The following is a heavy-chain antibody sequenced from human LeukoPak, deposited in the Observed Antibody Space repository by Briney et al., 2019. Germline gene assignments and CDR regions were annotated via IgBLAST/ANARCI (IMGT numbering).Heavy chain of an antibody. D-gene: IGHD5-18*01. CDR1: GGSISRSTYY. CDR2: IYDSGST. J-gene: IGHJ4*02. Sequence: SSETLSLTCTVSGGSISRSTYYWGWIRQPPGKGLEWIGSIYDSGSTYYNPSLKSRVTLSVDTSKNQFSLKLSSVTAADTAVYYCARDSSYGYGPFDSWGQGTLVTVSS. CDR3: ARDSSYGYGPFDS. V-gene: IGHV4-39*07.